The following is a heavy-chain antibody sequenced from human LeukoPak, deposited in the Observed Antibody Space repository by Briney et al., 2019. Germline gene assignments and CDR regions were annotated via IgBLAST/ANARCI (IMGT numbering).Heavy chain of an antibody. CDR1: GFTLSSYG. CDR2: ISYDGSNK. D-gene: IGHD6-13*01. CDR3: AKDSQYSSSWYGGNYYYYGMDV. V-gene: IGHV3-30*18. Sequence: PGGSLRLSCAASGFTLSSYGMHWVRQAPGKGLEGVAVISYDGSNKYYADSVKGRFAISRDNSKNTLYLQMNSLRAEDTAVYYCAKDSQYSSSWYGGNYYYYGMDVWGQGTTVTVSS. J-gene: IGHJ6*02.